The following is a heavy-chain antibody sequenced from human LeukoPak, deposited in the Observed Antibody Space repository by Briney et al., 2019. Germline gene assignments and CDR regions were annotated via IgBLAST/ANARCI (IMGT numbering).Heavy chain of an antibody. D-gene: IGHD3-9*01. CDR3: ARHSFPDILTKIGVVWFDP. CDR1: GGSISSYY. J-gene: IGHJ5*02. V-gene: IGHV4-59*08. Sequence: SETLSLTCTVSGGSISSYYWSWIRQPPGKGLEWIGYIYYSGSTNYNPSLKSRVTISVDTSKNQFSLKLSSVTAADTAVYYCARHSFPDILTKIGVVWFDPWGQGTLVTVSS. CDR2: IYYSGST.